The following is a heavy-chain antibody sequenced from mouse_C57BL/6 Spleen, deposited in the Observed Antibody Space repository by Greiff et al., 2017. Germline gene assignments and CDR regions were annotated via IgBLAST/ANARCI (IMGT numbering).Heavy chain of an antibody. Sequence: QVQLQQPGAELVKPGASVKLSCKASGYTFTSYWMHWVKQRPGQGLEWIGMIHPNSGSTNYNEKFKSKATLTVDKSSSTAYMQLSSLTSEDSAVYYCAREGGYDYDEDDWGKGTTLTVSS. V-gene: IGHV1-64*01. CDR1: GYTFTSYW. D-gene: IGHD2-4*01. CDR2: IHPNSGST. CDR3: AREGGYDYDEDD. J-gene: IGHJ2*01.